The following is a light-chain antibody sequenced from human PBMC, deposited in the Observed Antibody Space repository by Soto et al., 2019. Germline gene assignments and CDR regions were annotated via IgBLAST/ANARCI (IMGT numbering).Light chain of an antibody. CDR2: DVS. V-gene: IGLV2-14*01. J-gene: IGLJ1*01. Sequence: SALTQPASVSGSPGQSIAISCTGTSSDVGGYNYVSWYQQHPGKAPKLMIYDVSNRPSGVSNRFSGSKSGNTASLTISGLQAEDEADYYCSSYTSSSTRVLGTGTKLTVL. CDR3: SSYTSSSTRV. CDR1: SSDVGGYNY.